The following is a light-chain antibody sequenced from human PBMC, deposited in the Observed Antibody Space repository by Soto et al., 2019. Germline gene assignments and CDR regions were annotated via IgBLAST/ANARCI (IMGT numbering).Light chain of an antibody. Sequence: QSVLTQPASVSGSPGQSITVSCNGTSSDIGNYNLVSWYQQYPGKAPKLMILEATKRPSGVSDRFSASKSGNTASLTISGLRADDDADYSCCSYGGISSFYVFGPGTRSPS. CDR2: EAT. CDR3: CSYGGISSFYV. CDR1: SSDIGNYNL. J-gene: IGLJ1*01. V-gene: IGLV2-23*01.